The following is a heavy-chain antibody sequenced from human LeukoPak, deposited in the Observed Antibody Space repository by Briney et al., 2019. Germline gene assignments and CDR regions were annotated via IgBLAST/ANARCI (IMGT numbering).Heavy chain of an antibody. CDR2: ISGSGGST. Sequence: GGSLRLSCAASGFTFSSYAMSWFRQAPGKGLEWVSAISGSGGSTYYADSVKGRFTISRDNSKNTLYLQMNSLRAEDTAVYYCAKEQVYYDSSGYPYNWFDPWGQGTLVTVSS. CDR1: GFTFSSYA. CDR3: AKEQVYYDSSGYPYNWFDP. V-gene: IGHV3-23*01. D-gene: IGHD3-22*01. J-gene: IGHJ5*02.